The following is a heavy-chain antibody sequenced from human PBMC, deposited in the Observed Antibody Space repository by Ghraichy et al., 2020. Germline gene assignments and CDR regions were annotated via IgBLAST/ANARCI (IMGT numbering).Heavy chain of an antibody. Sequence: SQTLSLTCTVSGGSISSSSYYWGWIRQPPGKWLEWIGSIYYSGSTYYNPSLKSRVTISVDTSKNQFSLKLSSVTAADTAVYYCARETGYCSGGSCYSIPDNWGQGTLVTVSS. J-gene: IGHJ4*02. D-gene: IGHD2-15*01. CDR3: ARETGYCSGGSCYSIPDN. CDR1: GGSISSSSYY. CDR2: IYYSGST. V-gene: IGHV4-39*07.